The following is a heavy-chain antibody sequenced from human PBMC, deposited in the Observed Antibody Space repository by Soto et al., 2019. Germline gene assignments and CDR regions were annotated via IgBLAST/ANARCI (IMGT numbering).Heavy chain of an antibody. Sequence: PGGSLRLSCAASGFTFSSYAMSWVRQAPGKGLEWVSAISGSGGSTYYADSVKGRFTISRDNSKNTLYLQMNSLRAEDTAVYYCAKGDTFGGVIMYYFDYWGQGTLVTVSS. CDR3: AKGDTFGGVIMYYFDY. CDR1: GFTFSSYA. CDR2: ISGSGGST. V-gene: IGHV3-23*01. J-gene: IGHJ4*02. D-gene: IGHD3-16*02.